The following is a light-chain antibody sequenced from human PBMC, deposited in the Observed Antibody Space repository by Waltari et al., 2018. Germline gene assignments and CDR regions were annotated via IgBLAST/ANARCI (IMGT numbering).Light chain of an antibody. V-gene: IGKV3-20*01. CDR3: QKYSSSPWT. J-gene: IGKJ1*01. CDR1: QRVSSY. CDR2: GAS. Sequence: VILTQSPATLSLSPVERATLSSRSSQRVSSYLAWYQQKPGQAPRLLIYGASSRATGIPDRFSGSGSGTEFTLTISSLEPEDFAVYYCQKYSSSPWTFGQGTKVEIK.